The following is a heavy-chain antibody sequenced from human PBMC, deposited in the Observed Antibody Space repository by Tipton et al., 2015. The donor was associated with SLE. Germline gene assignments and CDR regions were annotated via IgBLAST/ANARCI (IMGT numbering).Heavy chain of an antibody. J-gene: IGHJ6*02. V-gene: IGHV4-34*01. CDR3: ASMIVVIPVEARRDGMDV. Sequence: TLSLTCAVYVGSFSGHHWTWIRQPPGKGLEWIGEINHSGSTICNPSLVSRVTISVDTSKNQFSLKLSSVTAADTAVYYCASMIVVIPVEARRDGMDVWGQGTTVTVSS. D-gene: IGHD2-2*01. CDR1: VGSFSGHH. CDR2: INHSGST.